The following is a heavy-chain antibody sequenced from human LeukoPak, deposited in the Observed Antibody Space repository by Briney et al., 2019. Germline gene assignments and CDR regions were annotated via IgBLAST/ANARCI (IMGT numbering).Heavy chain of an antibody. V-gene: IGHV4-38-2*01. CDR2: ISHSGST. D-gene: IGHD6-13*01. Sequence: SETLSLTCAVSSYSISSGYYWGWIRQPPGKGLEWIGCISHSGSTYYNPSLKSRLTISLDTSKNQLSLKLTSVTAADTAVYYCARGMAAAADYWGQGTLVTVSS. J-gene: IGHJ4*02. CDR3: ARGMAAAADY. CDR1: SYSISSGYY.